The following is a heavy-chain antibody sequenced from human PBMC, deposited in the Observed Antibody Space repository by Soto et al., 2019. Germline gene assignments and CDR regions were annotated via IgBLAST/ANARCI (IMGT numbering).Heavy chain of an antibody. V-gene: IGHV4-59*08. CDR2: IYYSGST. CDR1: GGSISSYY. Sequence: ETLSLTCTVSGGSISSYYWSWIRQPPGKGLEWIGYIYYSGSTNYNPSLKSRVTISVDTSKNQFSLKLSSVTAADTAVYYCARHYCSGGSCYPDAFDIWGQGTMVTVSS. D-gene: IGHD2-15*01. J-gene: IGHJ3*02. CDR3: ARHYCSGGSCYPDAFDI.